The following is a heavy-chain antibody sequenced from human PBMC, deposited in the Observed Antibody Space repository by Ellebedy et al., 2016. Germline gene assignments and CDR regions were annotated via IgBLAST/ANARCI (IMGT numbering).Heavy chain of an antibody. J-gene: IGHJ4*02. Sequence: GGSLRLSCAASGFTVSTNYMKWVRQAPGKGLEWVSAIFSDGNTYYADSVKGRFTISRDNSKNTLYLHMNSLRAEDTALYYCAEVATMIVRLTYFDYWGQGTLVTVSS. CDR3: AEVATMIVRLTYFDY. CDR2: IFSDGNT. CDR1: GFTVSTNY. V-gene: IGHV3-53*01. D-gene: IGHD3-22*01.